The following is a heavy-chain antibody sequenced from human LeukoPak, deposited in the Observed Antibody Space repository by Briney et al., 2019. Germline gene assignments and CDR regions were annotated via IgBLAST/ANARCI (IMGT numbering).Heavy chain of an antibody. CDR2: INPNSGGT. CDR3: ARDLFGVASWWNYYYYYMDV. Sequence: GASVKVSCKASGYTLTSYAMNWVRQAPGQGLEWMGWINPNSGGTNYAQKFQGRVTMTRDTSISTAYMELSRLRSDDTAVYYCARDLFGVASWWNYYYYYMDVWGKGTTVTVSS. J-gene: IGHJ6*03. CDR1: GYTLTSYA. D-gene: IGHD3-10*02. V-gene: IGHV1-2*02.